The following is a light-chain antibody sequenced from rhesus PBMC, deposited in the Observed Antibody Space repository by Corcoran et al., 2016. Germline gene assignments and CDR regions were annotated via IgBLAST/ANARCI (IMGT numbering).Light chain of an antibody. J-gene: IGKJ4*01. CDR1: QSISSW. V-gene: IGKV1-22*01. CDR3: LQYSSSPLT. Sequence: DIQMTQSPSSLSASVGDTVTITCRASQSISSWLDWYQQKPGKAPKLLIYKASSLQSGVPSRFSGRGSGTDFTLTISRLPPEDFATYYCLQYSSSPLTFGGGTKVEIK. CDR2: KAS.